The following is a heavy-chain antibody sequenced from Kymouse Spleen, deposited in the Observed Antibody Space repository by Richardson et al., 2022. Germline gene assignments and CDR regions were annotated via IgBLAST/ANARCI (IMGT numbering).Heavy chain of an antibody. CDR1: GGSISSSSYY. CDR2: IYYSGST. Sequence: QLQLQESGPGLVKPSETLSLTCTVSGGSISSSSYYWGWIRQPPGKGLEWIGSIYYSGSTYYNPSLKSRVTISVDTSKNQFSLKLSSVTAADTAVYYCARHEYSSSWYDAFDIWGQGTMVTVSS. V-gene: IGHV4-39*01. J-gene: IGHJ3*02. D-gene: IGHD6-13*01. CDR3: ARHEYSSSWYDAFDI.